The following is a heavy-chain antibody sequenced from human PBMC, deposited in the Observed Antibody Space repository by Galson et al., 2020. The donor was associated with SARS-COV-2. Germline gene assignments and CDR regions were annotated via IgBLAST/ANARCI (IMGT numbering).Heavy chain of an antibody. V-gene: IGHV4-39*01. CDR3: ARLGPYYYGSGSYSYDY. J-gene: IGHJ4*02. D-gene: IGHD3-10*01. CDR2: IYYSGST. CDR1: GGSISSSSYY. Sequence: SETLSLTCTVSGGSISSSSYYWGWIRQPPGKGLEWIGCIYYSGSTYYNPSLKSRVTISVDTSKNQFSLKLSSVTAADTAVYYCARLGPYYYGSGSYSYDYWGQGTLVTVSS.